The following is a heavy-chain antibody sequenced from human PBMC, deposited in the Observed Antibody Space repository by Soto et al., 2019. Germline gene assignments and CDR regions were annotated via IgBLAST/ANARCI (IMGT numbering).Heavy chain of an antibody. CDR3: ARDGSYRGNTACPEYGRDY. Sequence: PGGSLRLSCAASGFPFSDLYMSRVRQAPGRGLEWVAYISSSGNAIYYADSVKGRFTISRDNAKNSLYLQMNSLRAQDTAVYYCARDGSYRGNTACPEYGRDYWGQGTLVTVSS. D-gene: IGHD3-16*02. CDR1: GFPFSDLY. CDR2: ISSSGNAI. V-gene: IGHV3-11*01. J-gene: IGHJ4*02.